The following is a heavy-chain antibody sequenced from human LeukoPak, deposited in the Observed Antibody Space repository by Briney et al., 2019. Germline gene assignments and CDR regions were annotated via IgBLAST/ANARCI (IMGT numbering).Heavy chain of an antibody. CDR1: GGSISSGGYY. Sequence: PSETLSLTCTVSGGSISSGGYYWSWIPQHPGKGLEWIEYIYYSGSDYYDPSLKSRTTISVDTSKNQFSLKLSSVTAADTAVYYCARVLGVSPYYFDYWGQGTLVTVSS. J-gene: IGHJ4*02. CDR3: ARVLGVSPYYFDY. CDR2: IYYSGSD. V-gene: IGHV4-31*03. D-gene: IGHD3-16*01.